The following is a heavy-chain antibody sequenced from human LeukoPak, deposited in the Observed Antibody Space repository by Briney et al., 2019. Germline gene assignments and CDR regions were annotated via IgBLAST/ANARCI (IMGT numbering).Heavy chain of an antibody. CDR1: GGSISSSSYY. CDR2: IYTSGST. J-gene: IGHJ6*03. Sequence: PSETLSLTCTVSGGSISSSSYYWSWIRQPAGKGLEWIGRIYTSGSTNYNPSLKSRVTISVDTSKNQFSLELSSVTAADTAVYYCARSITIFGVVIARDYYMDVWGKGTTVTVSS. V-gene: IGHV4-61*02. CDR3: ARSITIFGVVIARDYYMDV. D-gene: IGHD3-3*01.